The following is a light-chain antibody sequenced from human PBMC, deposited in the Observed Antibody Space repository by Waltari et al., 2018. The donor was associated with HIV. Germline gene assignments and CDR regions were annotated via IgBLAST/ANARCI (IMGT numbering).Light chain of an antibody. V-gene: IGLV1-51*02. CDR2: ENS. J-gene: IGLJ3*02. CDR3: GTWDSSLSAVV. CDR1: SSNIGNNY. Sequence: QSVLTQPPSVSAAPGQKVTISCSGSSSNIGNNYVSWYQQLPGTAPKLLIYENSKRPSGIPDRFSGSKSGTSATLGITGLQTGDEADYYCGTWDSSLSAVVFGGG.